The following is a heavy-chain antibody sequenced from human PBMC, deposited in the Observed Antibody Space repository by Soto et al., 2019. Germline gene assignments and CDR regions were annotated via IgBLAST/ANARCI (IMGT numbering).Heavy chain of an antibody. D-gene: IGHD2-8*02. V-gene: IGHV4-59*08. CDR2: MHYSGNT. Sequence: QVQLQESGPGLVKPSETLSLTCSVSGGSISRYYCSWVRQPPGKGLEWIGHMHYSGNTRYNPSLKSRAPVSLDTSKNQFSLKLSSVTAADTAVYYCATSTGWPGFDFWGQGTLATVSS. J-gene: IGHJ4*02. CDR1: GGSISRYY. CDR3: ATSTGWPGFDF.